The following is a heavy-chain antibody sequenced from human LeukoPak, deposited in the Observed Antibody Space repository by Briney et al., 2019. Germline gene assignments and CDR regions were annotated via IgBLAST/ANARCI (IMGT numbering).Heavy chain of an antibody. CDR3: ARDPGYCSGGSCQYYYYYYMDV. D-gene: IGHD2-15*01. J-gene: IGHJ6*03. Sequence: GGSLRLSCAASGFTFSSYSMNWVRQAPGKGLEWVSSISSSSSYIYYADSVKGRFTISRDNAKNSLYLQMNSLRAEDTAVYYCARDPGYCSGGSCQYYYYYYMDVWGKGTTVTISS. CDR1: GFTFSSYS. CDR2: ISSSSSYI. V-gene: IGHV3-21*01.